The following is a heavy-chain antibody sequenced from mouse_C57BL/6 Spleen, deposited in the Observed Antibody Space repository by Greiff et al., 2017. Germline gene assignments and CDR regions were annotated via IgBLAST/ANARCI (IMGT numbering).Heavy chain of an antibody. CDR1: GYTFTDYY. D-gene: IGHD2-1*01. CDR2: INPYNGGT. V-gene: IGHV1-19*01. CDR3: AREGYGNLFAY. J-gene: IGHJ3*01. Sequence: EVQLQQSGPVLVKPGASVKMSCKASGYTFTDYYMNWVKQSHGKSLEWIGVINPYNGGTSYNQKFKGKATLTVDKSSSTAYMELNSLTSEDSAVYYCAREGYGNLFAYWGQGTLVTVSA.